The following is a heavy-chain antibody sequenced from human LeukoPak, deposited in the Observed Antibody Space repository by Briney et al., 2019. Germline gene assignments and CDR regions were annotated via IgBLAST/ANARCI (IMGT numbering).Heavy chain of an antibody. D-gene: IGHD3-9*01. CDR1: GGSISSSNW. CDR3: ARATYYDILTGYSLRY. V-gene: IGHV4-4*02. CDR2: IYHSGST. J-gene: IGHJ4*02. Sequence: SETLSLTCTVSGGSISSSNWWSWVRQPPGKGLERIGEIYHSGSTNYNPSLKSRVTISVDKSKNQFSLKLSSVTAADTAVYYCARATYYDILTGYSLRYWGQGTLVTVSS.